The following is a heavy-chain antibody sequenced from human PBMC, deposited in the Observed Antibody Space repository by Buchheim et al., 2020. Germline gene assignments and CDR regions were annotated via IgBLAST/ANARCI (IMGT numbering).Heavy chain of an antibody. D-gene: IGHD3-3*01. CDR2: IKQDGSEK. CDR3: ARAPKGTIFGVVIPFFDY. V-gene: IGHV3-7*01. Sequence: EVQLVESGGGLVQPGGSLRLSCAASGFTFSSYWMSWVRQAPGKGLEWVANIKQDGSEKYYVDSVKGRFTISRDNAKNYLYLQMNSLRAEDTAVYYCARAPKGTIFGVVIPFFDYWGQGTL. J-gene: IGHJ4*02. CDR1: GFTFSSYW.